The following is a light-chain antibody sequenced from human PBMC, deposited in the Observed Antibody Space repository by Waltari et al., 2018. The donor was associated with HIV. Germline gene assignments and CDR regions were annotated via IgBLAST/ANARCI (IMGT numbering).Light chain of an antibody. CDR3: SSFANRDGFYVL. CDR1: NSDIGTYDH. V-gene: IGLV2-8*01. Sequence: QSALTQPPSASGAPGQSVTLPCTGTNSDIGTYDHVSCTQQHPGKAPKLVIAEVTKRPSGVSDRFSGSKSGNTAFLTVSGLQAEDEADYYCSSFANRDGFYVLFGGGTRLTVL. CDR2: EVT. J-gene: IGLJ2*01.